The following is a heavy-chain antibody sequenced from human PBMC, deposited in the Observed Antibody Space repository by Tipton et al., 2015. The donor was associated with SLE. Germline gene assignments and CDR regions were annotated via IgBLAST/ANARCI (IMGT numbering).Heavy chain of an antibody. J-gene: IGHJ4*02. Sequence: TLSLTCTVSGGSISSYHWSWIRQPPGKGLEWIGYIYYSGSTNYNPSLKSRVTISVDTSKNQFSLKLSSVTAADTAVYYCARDGYGGSHFSYWGQGTLVTVSS. CDR2: IYYSGST. CDR3: ARDGYGGSHFSY. CDR1: GGSISSYH. V-gene: IGHV4-59*01. D-gene: IGHD1-26*01.